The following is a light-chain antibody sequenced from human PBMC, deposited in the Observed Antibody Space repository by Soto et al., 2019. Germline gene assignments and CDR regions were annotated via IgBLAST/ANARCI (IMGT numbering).Light chain of an antibody. CDR3: QQYGTSPLT. V-gene: IGKV3-20*01. CDR1: QSVGSTY. J-gene: IGKJ3*01. Sequence: EIVLTQSPGTLSLSPGERATLSCRASQSVGSTYLAWYQQKPGQAPKLLIYGVSSRATGIPDRFSGSGSGTDFTLTISRLEPEDFAVYYCQQYGTSPLTFGPWTKVYI. CDR2: GVS.